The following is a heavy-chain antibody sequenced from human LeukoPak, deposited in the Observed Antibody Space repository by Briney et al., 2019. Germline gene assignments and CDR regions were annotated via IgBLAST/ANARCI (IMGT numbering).Heavy chain of an antibody. CDR3: ARGNLYYYDSSGYHNWFDP. Sequence: GPSEKLSCNASGYTFTSYDISWVRHAPGQGLEWMGWNSSYNGNTKYTQKLQGRVHMTTDTYTSTAYMELRSLRSDDTAVYYCARGNLYYYDSSGYHNWFDPWGQGTLVTVSS. CDR1: GYTFTSYD. V-gene: IGHV1-18*01. J-gene: IGHJ5*02. CDR2: NSSYNGNT. D-gene: IGHD3-22*01.